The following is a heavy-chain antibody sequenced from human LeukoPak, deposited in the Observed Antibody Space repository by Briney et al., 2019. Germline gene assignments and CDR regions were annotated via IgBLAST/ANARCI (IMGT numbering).Heavy chain of an antibody. V-gene: IGHV3-30*18. CDR3: AKAVAVAGTGYYYYYGVDV. CDR2: ISYDGSNK. J-gene: IGHJ6*02. CDR1: GFTFSSYG. D-gene: IGHD6-19*01. Sequence: PGRSLRLSCAASGFTFSSYGMHWVRQAPGKGLEWVAVISYDGSNKYYADSVKGRFTISRDNSKNTLYLQMNSLRAEDTAVYYCAKAVAVAGTGYYYYYGVDVWGQGTTVTVSS.